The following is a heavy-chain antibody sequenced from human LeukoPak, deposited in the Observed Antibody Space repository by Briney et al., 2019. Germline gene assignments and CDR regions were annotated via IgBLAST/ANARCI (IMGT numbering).Heavy chain of an antibody. CDR2: TYYHRRT. D-gene: IGHD3-16*01. J-gene: IGHJ5*02. V-gene: IGHV4-59*08. CDR1: GGSISRSY. Sequence: PSQTLSLTRTVSGGSISRSYWGWIRQPPGPELEAIRYTYYHRRTNYNPYLRRQVTISVDTSKHHFSLKLTSVTAADTAVDYCARRSQENGMITANNWFDPWGQGTLVHVTS. CDR3: ARRSQENGMITANNWFDP.